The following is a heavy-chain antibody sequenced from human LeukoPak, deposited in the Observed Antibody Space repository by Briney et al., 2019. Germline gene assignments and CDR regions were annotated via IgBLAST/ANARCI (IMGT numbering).Heavy chain of an antibody. Sequence: SETLSLTCTVSGGSISSYYWSWIRQPPGKGLEWIGYIYYSGSTNYNPSLKSRVTISVDTSKNQFSLKLSSVTAADTAVYYCARSLQWLLLDYWGQGTLVTVSS. J-gene: IGHJ4*02. D-gene: IGHD3-3*01. CDR1: GGSISSYY. CDR2: IYYSGST. CDR3: ARSLQWLLLDY. V-gene: IGHV4-59*01.